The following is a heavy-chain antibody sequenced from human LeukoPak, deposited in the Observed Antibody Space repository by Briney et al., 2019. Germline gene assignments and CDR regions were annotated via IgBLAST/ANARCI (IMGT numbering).Heavy chain of an antibody. CDR2: ISTTGGA. D-gene: IGHD3-3*01. CDR1: GGSISSYY. J-gene: IGHJ5*02. CDR3: ARSSSTTIFGVINWFDP. Sequence: SETLSLTCTVSGGSISSYYWSWIRQSAGKGLEWIGRISTTGGASYNPSLKSRLTMSVDTSKNQFSLTLSYVTAADTAVYYCARSSSTTIFGVINWFDPWGQGTLVTVSS. V-gene: IGHV4-4*07.